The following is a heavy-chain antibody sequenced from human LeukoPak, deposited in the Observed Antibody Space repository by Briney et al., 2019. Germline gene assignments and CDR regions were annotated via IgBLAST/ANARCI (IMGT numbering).Heavy chain of an antibody. V-gene: IGHV3-48*01. CDR2: ISGTSSSI. D-gene: IGHD3-9*01. Sequence: RAGGSLRLSCAASGFTFSIYGMHWVRQAPGKGLEWVSYISGTSSSIYFADSVKGRFTISRDNAKNSLYLHMHSLRAEDTAVYYCARTFDWLPNFDYWGQGTLVTVSS. J-gene: IGHJ4*02. CDR3: ARTFDWLPNFDY. CDR1: GFTFSIYG.